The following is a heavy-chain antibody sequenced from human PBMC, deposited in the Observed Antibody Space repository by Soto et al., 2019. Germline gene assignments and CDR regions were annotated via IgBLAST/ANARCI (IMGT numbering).Heavy chain of an antibody. V-gene: IGHV4-30-4*01. CDR1: GGSISSGDYY. CDR3: ARAPSFYDSSGYDGEYFQH. J-gene: IGHJ1*01. CDR2: IYYSGST. D-gene: IGHD3-22*01. Sequence: SETLSLTCTVSGGSISSGDYYWSWIRQPPGKGLEWIGYIYYSGSTYYNPSLKSRVTISVDTSKNQFSLKLSSVTAADTAVYYCARAPSFYDSSGYDGEYFQHWGQGTLVTVS.